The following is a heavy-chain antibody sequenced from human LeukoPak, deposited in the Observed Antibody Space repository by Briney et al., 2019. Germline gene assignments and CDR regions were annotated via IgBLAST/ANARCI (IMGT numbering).Heavy chain of an antibody. CDR2: ISSSSSYI. Sequence: GGSLRLSCSASGFTFSSYAMSWVRQAPGKGLEWVSSISSSSSYIYYADSVKGRFTISRDNAKNSLYLHMNRLTSDDTAVYYCAKDVVVTSFDVFDVWGRGTMVTVSS. CDR1: GFTFSSYA. D-gene: IGHD2-21*02. CDR3: AKDVVVTSFDVFDV. J-gene: IGHJ3*01. V-gene: IGHV3-21*01.